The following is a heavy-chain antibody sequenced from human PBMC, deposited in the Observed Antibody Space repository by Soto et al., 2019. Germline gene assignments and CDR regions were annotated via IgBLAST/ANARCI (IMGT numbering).Heavy chain of an antibody. CDR1: GLTFSSYA. J-gene: IGHJ3*02. CDR2: ISYDGSNK. Sequence: PGGSLRLSCAASGLTFSSYAMHWVRQAPGKGLEWVAVISYDGSNKYYADSVKGRFTISRDNSKNTLYLQMNSLRAEDTAVYYCARSHGRWLHVLNHAFDIWGQGTMVTVSS. CDR3: ARSHGRWLHVLNHAFDI. D-gene: IGHD5-12*01. V-gene: IGHV3-30-3*01.